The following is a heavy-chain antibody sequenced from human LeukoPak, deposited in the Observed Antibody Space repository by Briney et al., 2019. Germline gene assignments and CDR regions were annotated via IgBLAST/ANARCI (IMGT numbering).Heavy chain of an antibody. V-gene: IGHV4-30-4*01. Sequence: SQTLSLTCTVSGGSLSSGDYYWSWIRQPPGKGLEWIVYIYYSGSTYYNPSLKSRVTISVDTSKNQFSLKLSSVTAADTAVYYCARVLTTDWFDPWGQGTLVTVSS. D-gene: IGHD4-11*01. CDR1: GGSLSSGDYY. J-gene: IGHJ5*02. CDR2: IYYSGST. CDR3: ARVLTTDWFDP.